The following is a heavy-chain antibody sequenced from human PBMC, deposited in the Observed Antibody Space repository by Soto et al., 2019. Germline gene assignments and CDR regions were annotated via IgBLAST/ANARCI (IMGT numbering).Heavy chain of an antibody. D-gene: IGHD6-19*01. CDR2: INPSGGST. CDR1: GYTFTSYW. J-gene: IGHJ4*02. V-gene: IGHV1-46*03. CDR3: ARTLSDSGVSY. Sequence: GASVKVSCKASGYTFTSYWIHWVRQAPGQGLEWMGKINPSGGSTSYAQKFQGRVTMTRDTSTSTVYMELSSLRSEDTAVYYCARTLSDSGVSYWGQGTLVTVSS.